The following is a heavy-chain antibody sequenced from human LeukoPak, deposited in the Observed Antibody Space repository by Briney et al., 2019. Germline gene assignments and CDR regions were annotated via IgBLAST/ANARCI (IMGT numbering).Heavy chain of an antibody. J-gene: IGHJ4*02. V-gene: IGHV4-34*01. Sequence: SETLSLTCAVYGGSFSGYYWGWIRQPPGKGLEWIGEINHSGSTNYNPSLKSRVTISVDTSKNQFSLKLSSVTAADTAVYYCARGPRNYYDSSGSDYWGQGTLVTVSS. CDR3: ARGPRNYYDSSGSDY. CDR2: INHSGST. D-gene: IGHD3-22*01. CDR1: GGSFSGYY.